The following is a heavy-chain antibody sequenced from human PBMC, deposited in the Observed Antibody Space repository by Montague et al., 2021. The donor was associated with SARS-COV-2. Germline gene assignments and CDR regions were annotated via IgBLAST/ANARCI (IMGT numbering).Heavy chain of an antibody. CDR1: GGPISGSSDN. Sequence: SETLSLTCTVTGGPISGSSDNWGWIRQSPGKGLEWIASVDYGGSTYYXPSLKSRLTISVDTSKNQFSLKLNSVTAADTALYYCARREYSYGWGDWGQGTLVTVSS. D-gene: IGHD5-18*01. V-gene: IGHV4-39*01. CDR2: VDYGGST. J-gene: IGHJ4*02. CDR3: ARREYSYGWGD.